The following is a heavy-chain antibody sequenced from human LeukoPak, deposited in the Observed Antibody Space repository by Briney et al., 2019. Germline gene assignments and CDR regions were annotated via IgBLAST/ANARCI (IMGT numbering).Heavy chain of an antibody. J-gene: IGHJ4*01. CDR3: STDPRLLIY. V-gene: IGHV3-11*01. Sequence: SGGSLRLSCVVSGFGFSDSYMTWIRQTPGKGLEWLAYISGSGSDIYYADSVKGRFTISRDNAKNSLYLQMNSLRPDDTALYYCSTDPRLLIYWGRGTLVTVSS. D-gene: IGHD2-8*01. CDR2: ISGSGSDI. CDR1: GFGFSDSY.